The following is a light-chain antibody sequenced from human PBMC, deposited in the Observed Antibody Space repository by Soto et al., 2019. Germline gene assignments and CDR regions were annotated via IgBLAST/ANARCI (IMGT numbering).Light chain of an antibody. J-gene: IGLJ1*01. Sequence: QSVLTQPPSASGSPGQSVAISCTGTSSDVGGYNYVSWYQHHPGRAPKLIIYEVTKRSSGVPDRFSGSKSGNTASLTVSGLQAEDEADFYCSSYTSSTTPYVFGTGTKVTVL. V-gene: IGLV2-8*01. CDR1: SSDVGGYNY. CDR2: EVT. CDR3: SSYTSSTTPYV.